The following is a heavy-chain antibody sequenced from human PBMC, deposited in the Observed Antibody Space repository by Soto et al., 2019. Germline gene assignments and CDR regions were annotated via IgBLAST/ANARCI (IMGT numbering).Heavy chain of an antibody. V-gene: IGHV4-30-2*01. Sequence: TSXTLSLTCAVSGGSISSCGSSWSWIRQPPGKGLEWIGYIYHSGSTYYNPSLKSRVTISVDRSKNQFSLKLSSVTAADTAVYYCARIPSPWGQGTLVTVSS. CDR1: GGSISSCGSS. D-gene: IGHD2-21*01. CDR2: IYHSGST. CDR3: ARIPSP. J-gene: IGHJ5*02.